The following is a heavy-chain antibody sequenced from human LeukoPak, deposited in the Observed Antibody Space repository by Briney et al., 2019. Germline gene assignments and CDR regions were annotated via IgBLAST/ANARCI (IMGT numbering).Heavy chain of an antibody. CDR1: GFTFSSYA. J-gene: IGHJ3*02. CDR3: AKGDHYYDSSGYSGAFDI. D-gene: IGHD3-22*01. Sequence: GGSLRLSCAASGFTFSSYAMSWVRQAPGKGLEWVSAISGSGGSTYYADSVKGRFTISRDNSKNTLYLQMNSLRAEDTAVYYCAKGDHYYDSSGYSGAFDIWGHGTMVTVSS. CDR2: ISGSGGST. V-gene: IGHV3-23*01.